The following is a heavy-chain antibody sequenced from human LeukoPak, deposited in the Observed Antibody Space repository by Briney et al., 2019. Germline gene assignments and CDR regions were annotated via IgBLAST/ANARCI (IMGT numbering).Heavy chain of an antibody. CDR3: ARGDYSGYDYYYYYYGMDV. Sequence: PGGSLRLSCAASGFTFSTYSMNWVRQAPGKGLEWVSYITISSSTIYYADSVKGRFTISRDNAKKSLYLQMNSLKHQETAVYYCARGDYSGYDYYYYYYGMDVWGQGTTVTVSS. CDR2: ITISSSTI. V-gene: IGHV3-48*02. CDR1: GFTFSTYS. J-gene: IGHJ6*02. D-gene: IGHD5-12*01.